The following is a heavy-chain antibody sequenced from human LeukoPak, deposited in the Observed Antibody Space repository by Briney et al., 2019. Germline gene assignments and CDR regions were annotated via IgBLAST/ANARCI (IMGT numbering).Heavy chain of an antibody. J-gene: IGHJ5*02. V-gene: IGHV1-46*01. CDR2: INPSGGST. Sequence: ASAKVSCKASGYTFTSYYMHWVRQAPGQGLEWMGIINPSGGSTSYAQEFQGRVTMTRDTSTSTVYMELSSLRSEDTAVYYCARDPLSSSSGGNWFDPWGQGTLVTVSS. D-gene: IGHD6-6*01. CDR1: GYTFTSYY. CDR3: ARDPLSSSSGGNWFDP.